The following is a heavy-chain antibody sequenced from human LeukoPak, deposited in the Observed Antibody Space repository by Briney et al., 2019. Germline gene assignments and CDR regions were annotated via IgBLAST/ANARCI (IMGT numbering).Heavy chain of an antibody. V-gene: IGHV4-30-4*01. CDR1: GGSISSGDYY. D-gene: IGHD4-17*01. Sequence: PSETLSLTCTVSGGSISSGDYYWSWIRQPPGKGLEWIGYIYYSGSTYYNPSLKSRVTISVDTSKNQFSLKLSSVTAADTAVYYCARVSFGDTVTKIAPVFDPWGQGTLVAVSS. CDR3: ARVSFGDTVTKIAPVFDP. J-gene: IGHJ5*02. CDR2: IYYSGST.